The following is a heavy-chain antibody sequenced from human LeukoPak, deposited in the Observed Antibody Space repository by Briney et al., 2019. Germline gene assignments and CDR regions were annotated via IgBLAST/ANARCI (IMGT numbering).Heavy chain of an antibody. CDR1: GFTFSSYG. CDR2: IWYDGSNK. Sequence: EGSLRLSCAASGFTFSSYGMHWVRQAPGKGLEWVAVIWYDGSNKYYADSVKGRFTISRDNSKNTLYLQMNSLRAEDTAVYYCARDHHSSGWYVTRWGQGTLVTVSS. J-gene: IGHJ4*02. D-gene: IGHD6-19*01. CDR3: ARDHHSSGWYVTR. V-gene: IGHV3-33*01.